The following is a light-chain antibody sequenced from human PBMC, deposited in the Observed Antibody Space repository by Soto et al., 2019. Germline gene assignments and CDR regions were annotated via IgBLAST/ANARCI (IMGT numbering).Light chain of an antibody. CDR3: QQRSNWPPSIT. CDR2: DAS. V-gene: IGKV3-11*01. CDR1: QSVSSY. J-gene: IGKJ5*01. Sequence: EIVWTQSPATLSLSPGERATFSCRASQSVSSYLAWYQQKPGQAPRLLIYDASNRATGIPARFSGSGSGTDFTLTISSLEPEDFAVYYCQQRSNWPPSITFGQGTRLEIK.